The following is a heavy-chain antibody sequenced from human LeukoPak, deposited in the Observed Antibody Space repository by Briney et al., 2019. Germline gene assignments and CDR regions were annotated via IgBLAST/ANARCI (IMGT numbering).Heavy chain of an antibody. Sequence: SETLSLTCTVSGGSISSYYWSWIRQPPGKGLEWIGYIYYSGSTNYNPSLKSRVTISVDTSKNQFSLKLSSVTAADTAVYYCAKSRGYNYGSWNQYFDYWAREPWSPSPQ. V-gene: IGHV4-59*12. J-gene: IGHJ4*02. CDR2: IYYSGST. D-gene: IGHD5-18*01. CDR1: GGSISSYY. CDR3: AKSRGYNYGSWNQYFDY.